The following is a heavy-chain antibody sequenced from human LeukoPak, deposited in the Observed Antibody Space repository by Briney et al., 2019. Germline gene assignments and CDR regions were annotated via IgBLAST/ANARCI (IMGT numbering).Heavy chain of an antibody. J-gene: IGHJ6*03. V-gene: IGHV1-2*02. CDR2: INPNSGGT. D-gene: IGHD6-19*01. Sequence: ASVKVSCKASGYTFTGYYMHWVRQAPGQGLEWMGWINPNSGGTNYAQKSQGRVTMTRDTSISTAYMELSRLRSDDTAVYYCARGAVAVTYYYYYYMDVWGKGTTVTISS. CDR3: ARGAVAVTYYYYYYMDV. CDR1: GYTFTGYY.